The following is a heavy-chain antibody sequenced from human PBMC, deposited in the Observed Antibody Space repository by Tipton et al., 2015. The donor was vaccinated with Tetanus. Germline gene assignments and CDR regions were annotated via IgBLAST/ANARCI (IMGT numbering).Heavy chain of an antibody. D-gene: IGHD5-18*01. CDR2: IYSGGST. CDR3: ARDTRPRPIDVDTAMVTWYWYFDL. CDR1: GFTVSSNY. J-gene: IGHJ2*01. Sequence: SLRLSCAASGFTVSSNYMSWVRQAPGKGLEWVSVIYSGGSTYYADSGKGRFTISRDNSKNTLYLQMNSLRAEDTAVYYCARDTRPRPIDVDTAMVTWYWYFDLWGRGTLVTVSS. V-gene: IGHV3-53*01.